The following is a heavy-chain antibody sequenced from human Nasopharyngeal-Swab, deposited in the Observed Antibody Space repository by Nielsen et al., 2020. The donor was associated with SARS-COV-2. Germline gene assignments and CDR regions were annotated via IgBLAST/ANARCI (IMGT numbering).Heavy chain of an antibody. Sequence: GESLKISCAASGFTFSSYWMSWVRQAPGKGLEWVANIKQDGSENYYVDSVKGRFTISRDNAKNSLYLQMNSLRAEDTAVYYCARVSTAKGWIFDYWGQGTLVTVSS. J-gene: IGHJ4*02. D-gene: IGHD5-18*01. CDR2: IKQDGSEN. CDR3: ARVSTAKGWIFDY. CDR1: GFTFSSYW. V-gene: IGHV3-7*05.